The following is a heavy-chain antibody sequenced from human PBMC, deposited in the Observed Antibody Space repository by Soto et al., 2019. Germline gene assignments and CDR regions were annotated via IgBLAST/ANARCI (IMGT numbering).Heavy chain of an antibody. Sequence: SPRISCAGSGFHFNSYGMHWGRPGPGKGVGGGGGILYDVSNKYYADSVKCRFTISRDNSKNTLYLQMNSLRAEDTAVYYCAKDPVHYYGSGSYYKGFNYYYMDVWGKGTTVTVSS. CDR1: GFHFNSYG. CDR3: AKDPVHYYGSGSYYKGFNYYYMDV. D-gene: IGHD3-10*01. CDR2: ILYDVSNK. V-gene: IGHV3-30*18. J-gene: IGHJ6*03.